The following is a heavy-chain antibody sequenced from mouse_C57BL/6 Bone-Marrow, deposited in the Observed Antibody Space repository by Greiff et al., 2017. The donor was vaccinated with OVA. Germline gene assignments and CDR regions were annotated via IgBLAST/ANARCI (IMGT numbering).Heavy chain of an antibody. CDR2: INPGSGGT. Sequence: VKVVESGAELVRPGTSVKVSCKASGYAFTNYLIEWVKQRPGQGLEWIGVINPGSGGTNYNEKFKGKATLTADKSSSTAYMQLSSLTSEDSAVYFCARWGYYVSMDYRGQGTSVTVSS. V-gene: IGHV1-54*01. D-gene: IGHD2-1*01. CDR3: ARWGYYVSMDY. J-gene: IGHJ4*01. CDR1: GYAFTNYL.